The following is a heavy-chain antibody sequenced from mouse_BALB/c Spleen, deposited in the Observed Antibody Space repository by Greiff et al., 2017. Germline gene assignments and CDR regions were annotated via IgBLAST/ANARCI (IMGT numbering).Heavy chain of an antibody. Sequence: VKLMESGAELARPGASVKLSCKASGYTFTDYYINWVKQRTGQGLEWIGEIYPGSGNTYYNEKFKGKATLTADKSSSTAYMQLSSLTSEDSAVYFCANYYGYENYWGQGTTLTVSS. CDR1: GYTFTDYY. J-gene: IGHJ2*01. CDR3: ANYYGYENY. CDR2: IYPGSGNT. D-gene: IGHD1-2*01. V-gene: IGHV1-77*01.